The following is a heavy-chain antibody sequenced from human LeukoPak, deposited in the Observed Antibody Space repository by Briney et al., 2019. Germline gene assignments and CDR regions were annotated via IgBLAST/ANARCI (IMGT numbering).Heavy chain of an antibody. CDR3: ARDRRSYYGSGSSLDY. D-gene: IGHD3-10*01. CDR1: GGSISSYY. J-gene: IGHJ4*02. CDR2: IYYSGST. Sequence: PSETLSLTCSVSGGSISSYYWSWIRQPPGKGLEWIGYIYYSGSTNYNPSLKSRVTISVDTSKNQFSLKLSSVTAADTAVYYCARDRRSYYGSGSSLDYWGQGTLVTVSS. V-gene: IGHV4-59*01.